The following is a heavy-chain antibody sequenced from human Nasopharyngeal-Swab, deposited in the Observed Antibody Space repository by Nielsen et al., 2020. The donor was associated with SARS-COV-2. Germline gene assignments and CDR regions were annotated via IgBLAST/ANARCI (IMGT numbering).Heavy chain of an antibody. V-gene: IGHV3-64*01. CDR3: ARTPLGYYYYYMDV. CDR2: ISSNGGST. Sequence: VRQMPGKGLEYVSAISSNGGSTYYANSVKGRFTISRDNSKNTLYLQMSSLRAEDMAVYYCARTPLGYYYYYMDVWGKGTTVTVSS. J-gene: IGHJ6*03.